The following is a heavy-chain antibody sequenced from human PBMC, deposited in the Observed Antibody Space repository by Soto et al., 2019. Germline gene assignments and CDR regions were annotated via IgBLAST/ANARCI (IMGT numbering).Heavy chain of an antibody. J-gene: IGHJ6*02. CDR3: TTDRVDYDFWSGSYYYGMDV. CDR1: GFTFSNAW. D-gene: IGHD3-3*01. CDR2: IKSKTDGGTT. V-gene: IGHV3-15*01. Sequence: PGGSLRLSCGASGFTFSNAWVSWVRQSPGKGLEWVGRIKSKTDGGTTDYAAPAKGRFTISREDSKNTLYLQMNSLKTEDTAVYYCTTDRVDYDFWSGSYYYGMDVWGQGTTVTVSS.